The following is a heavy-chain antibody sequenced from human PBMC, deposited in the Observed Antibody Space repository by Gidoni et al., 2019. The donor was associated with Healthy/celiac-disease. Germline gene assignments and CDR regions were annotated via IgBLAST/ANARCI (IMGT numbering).Heavy chain of an antibody. CDR1: GGSFSGYY. D-gene: IGHD3-9*01. V-gene: IGHV4-34*01. Sequence: QVQLQQWGAGLLKPSETLSLTCAVYGGSFSGYYWSWIRQPPGKGLEWIGEINHSGSTNYNPSLKSRVTISVDTSKNQFSLKLSSVTAADTAVYYCARGRDDILTGYYNPSYGMDVWGQGTTVTVSS. CDR3: ARGRDDILTGYYNPSYGMDV. CDR2: INHSGST. J-gene: IGHJ6*02.